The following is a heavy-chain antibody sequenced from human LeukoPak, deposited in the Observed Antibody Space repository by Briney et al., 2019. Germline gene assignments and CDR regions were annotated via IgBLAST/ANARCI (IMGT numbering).Heavy chain of an antibody. D-gene: IGHD2-2*01. V-gene: IGHV1-18*01. CDR1: GYTFTSYG. CDR3: ARGRCLGSTNCYYFDS. J-gene: IGHJ4*02. Sequence: WASVKVSCKASGYTFTSYGISWVRQAPGQGLEWMGWISAYNGNTNYAQRLQGRVTITKDTSASTAYMELSSLRSEDTAVYFCARGRCLGSTNCYYFDSWGQGTLVTVSS. CDR2: ISAYNGNT.